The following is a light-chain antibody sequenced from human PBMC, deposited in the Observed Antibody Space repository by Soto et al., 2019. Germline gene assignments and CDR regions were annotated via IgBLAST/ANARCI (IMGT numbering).Light chain of an antibody. CDR2: EVT. CDR3: TSYVGNDIWV. J-gene: IGLJ3*02. Sequence: QSALTQPPSASGSPGQTVTISCTGTSSDVGAYKYVSWYQQYPGKAPKLMIYEVTKRPSGVPKRFSGSKSGNTASLTVSGLQAEDEADYYCTSYVGNDIWVFGGGTKLTVL. CDR1: SSDVGAYKY. V-gene: IGLV2-8*01.